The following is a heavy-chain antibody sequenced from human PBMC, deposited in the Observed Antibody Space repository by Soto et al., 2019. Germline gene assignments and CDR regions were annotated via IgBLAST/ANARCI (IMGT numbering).Heavy chain of an antibody. CDR3: ARTRSGAVADSFDY. D-gene: IGHD3-3*01. J-gene: IGHJ4*02. CDR2: ISRDGNNK. V-gene: IGHV3-30-3*01. Sequence: QVQLVASGGGVVHLGRSLTLSCAASGFTFNRHAIHWVRQSPGKGLEWVTVISRDGNNKYSADSVKGRFTISRDNAKNTAIMQMNILRREDTAIYYCARTRSGAVADSFDYWGQGTPVTVSS. CDR1: GFTFNRHA.